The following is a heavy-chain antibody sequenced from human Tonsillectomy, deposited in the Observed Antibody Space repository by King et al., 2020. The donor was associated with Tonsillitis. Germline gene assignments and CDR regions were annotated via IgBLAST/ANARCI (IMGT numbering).Heavy chain of an antibody. J-gene: IGHJ4*02. Sequence: VQLQESGPGLVKPSETLSLTCTVSGGSITRNNWNWIRQPPGKGLEWIGYMYYSGSTKYNPSLKSRVAISVDTSKNQFSLKLSSVTAADTAVYYCAREGHCGNPHLDFWGQGTLVTVSS. V-gene: IGHV4-59*01. CDR1: GGSITRNN. CDR2: MYYSGST. D-gene: IGHD4-23*01. CDR3: AREGHCGNPHLDF.